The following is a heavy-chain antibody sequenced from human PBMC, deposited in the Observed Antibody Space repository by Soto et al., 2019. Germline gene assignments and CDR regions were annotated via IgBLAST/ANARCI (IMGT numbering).Heavy chain of an antibody. Sequence: ASVKVSCKASGYTFTSYYMHWVRQAPGQGLEWMGIINPSGGSTSYAQKFQGRVTMTRDTSTSTVYMELSGLRSEDTAVYYCARFGVVVAAGDYWGQGTLVTVSS. V-gene: IGHV1-46*01. CDR1: GYTFTSYY. D-gene: IGHD2-15*01. J-gene: IGHJ4*02. CDR2: INPSGGST. CDR3: ARFGVVVAAGDY.